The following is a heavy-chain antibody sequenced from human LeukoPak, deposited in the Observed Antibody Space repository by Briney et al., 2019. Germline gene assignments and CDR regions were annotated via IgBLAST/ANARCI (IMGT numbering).Heavy chain of an antibody. D-gene: IGHD4-23*01. V-gene: IGHV1-2*02. J-gene: IGHJ6*03. CDR3: ARDGAHGGNSLWGYMDV. CDR2: INPNSGGT. Sequence: GASVKVSCKASGYTFTGYYMHWVRQAPGQGLEWMGWINPNSGGTNYAQKFQGRVTVTRDTSISTDYMELSRLRSDDTAVYYCARDGAHGGNSLWGYMDVWGKGTTVTISS. CDR1: GYTFTGYY.